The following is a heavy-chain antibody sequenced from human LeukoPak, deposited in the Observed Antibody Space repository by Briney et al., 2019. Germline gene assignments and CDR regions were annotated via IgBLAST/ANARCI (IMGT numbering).Heavy chain of an antibody. Sequence: TASETLSLTCTVSGGSISSGGYYWSWIRQPPGKGLEWIGYIYHSGSTYYNPSLKSRVTISVDRSKNQFSLKLSSVTAADTAVYYCARCYGEDFDYWGQGTLVTVSS. J-gene: IGHJ4*02. CDR3: ARCYGEDFDY. D-gene: IGHD4-17*01. CDR1: GGSISSGGYY. CDR2: IYHSGST. V-gene: IGHV4-30-2*01.